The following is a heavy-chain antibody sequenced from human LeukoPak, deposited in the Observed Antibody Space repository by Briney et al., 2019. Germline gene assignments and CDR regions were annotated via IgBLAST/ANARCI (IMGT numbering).Heavy chain of an antibody. CDR2: IYRGGDT. CDR1: GLTVSNNY. CDR3: AKGGAPWEAPSY. V-gene: IGHV3-53*01. D-gene: IGHD1-26*01. Sequence: GGSLRLSCAASGLTVSNNYMMWVRQAPGKGLEWVSDIYRGGDTNYADSVKGRFTISRDNSKNTLYLQMNSLRAEDTAVYYCAKGGAPWEAPSYWGQGTLVTVSS. J-gene: IGHJ4*02.